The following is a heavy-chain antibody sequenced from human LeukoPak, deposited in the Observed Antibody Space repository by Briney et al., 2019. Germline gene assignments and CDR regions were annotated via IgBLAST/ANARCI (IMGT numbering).Heavy chain of an antibody. V-gene: IGHV4-34*01. CDR2: INHSRST. Sequence: SETLSLTCAVYGGSFSGYYWSWIHQPPGKGLEWIGEINHSRSTNYNPSRKSRVTISVDTSKNQFSLKLSSVTAADTAVYYCARGRRRTYYYGSGSYYPYYFDYWGQGTLVTVSS. CDR3: ARGRRRTYYYGSGSYYPYYFDY. J-gene: IGHJ4*02. D-gene: IGHD3-10*01. CDR1: GGSFSGYY.